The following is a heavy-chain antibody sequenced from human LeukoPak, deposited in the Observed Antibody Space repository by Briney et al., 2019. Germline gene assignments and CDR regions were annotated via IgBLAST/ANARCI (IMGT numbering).Heavy chain of an antibody. Sequence: PSQTLSLTCAVSGVSISSGSYYWSRIPQPAGKGLEWIGRIYTSGSTNYNPSLKSRITISVDTSKNQFSLKLSSVTAADTAVYYCARFRAVAGSFDYWGQGTLVTVSS. CDR1: GVSISSGSYY. J-gene: IGHJ4*02. D-gene: IGHD6-19*01. V-gene: IGHV4-61*02. CDR3: ARFRAVAGSFDY. CDR2: IYTSGST.